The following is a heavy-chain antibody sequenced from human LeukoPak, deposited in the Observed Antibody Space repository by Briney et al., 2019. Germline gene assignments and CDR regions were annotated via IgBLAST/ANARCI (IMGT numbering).Heavy chain of an antibody. Sequence: PGGSLRLSCAASGFTFTDYYMSCIRQAPGKGLEWVSYISSTVITTYYADSVKGRFTISRDNAKNSLYLQMNSLRAEDTAVYYCVRSVYNWNDVDYWGQGTLVTVSS. CDR3: VRSVYNWNDVDY. D-gene: IGHD1-20*01. CDR2: ISSTVITT. CDR1: GFTFTDYY. J-gene: IGHJ4*02. V-gene: IGHV3-11*01.